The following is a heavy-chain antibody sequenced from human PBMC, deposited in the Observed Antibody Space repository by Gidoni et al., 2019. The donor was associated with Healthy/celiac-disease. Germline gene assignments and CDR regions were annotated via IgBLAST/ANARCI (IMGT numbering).Heavy chain of an antibody. CDR1: GFTVSSNY. V-gene: IGHV3-66*01. Sequence: EVQLVESGGGLVQPGGSPRLSCAASGFTVSSNYMSWVRQAPGKGLEWVSVIYSGGSTYYADSVKGRFTISRDNSKNTLYLQMNSLRAEDTAVYYCARDLIREGYFDYWGQGTLVTVSS. CDR3: ARDLIREGYFDY. CDR2: IYSGGST. D-gene: IGHD3-10*01. J-gene: IGHJ4*02.